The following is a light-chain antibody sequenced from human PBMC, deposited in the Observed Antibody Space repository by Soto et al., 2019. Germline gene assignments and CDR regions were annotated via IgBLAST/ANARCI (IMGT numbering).Light chain of an antibody. V-gene: IGLV1-40*01. CDR1: GTNVGAGYD. J-gene: IGLJ1*01. Sequence: QSVLTLPPSVSGAPGQRVSISCTGSGTNVGAGYDVHWYQQLPGTAPKLLIYGNYNRPSGVPDRFSGSKSGTSASLAITGLQAEDEVDYYCQSYDNSLSNYVFGTGTKVTVL. CDR2: GNY. CDR3: QSYDNSLSNYV.